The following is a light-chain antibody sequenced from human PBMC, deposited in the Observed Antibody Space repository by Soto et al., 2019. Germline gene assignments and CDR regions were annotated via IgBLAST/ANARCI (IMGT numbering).Light chain of an antibody. Sequence: QSALTQPPSASGSPGQSITISCTGTSSDVGGYNYVSWYQQHPGKAPKLMIYEVSNRPSGVSNRFSGSKSGNTASLTISGLQAEDESDYYCSSYTSSITWVFXTGTKVTVL. CDR3: SSYTSSITWV. CDR2: EVS. V-gene: IGLV2-14*01. CDR1: SSDVGGYNY. J-gene: IGLJ1*01.